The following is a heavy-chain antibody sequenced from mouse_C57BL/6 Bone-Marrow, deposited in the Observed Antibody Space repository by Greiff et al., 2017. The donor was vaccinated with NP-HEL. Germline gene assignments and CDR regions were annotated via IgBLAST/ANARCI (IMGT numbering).Heavy chain of an antibody. D-gene: IGHD4-1*01. CDR2: IDPENGDT. CDR3: TMGTGPDY. Sequence: EVQLQQSGAELVRPGASVKLSCTASGFNIKDDYMHWVKQRPEQGLEWIGWIDPENGDTEYASKFQGKATITADTSSNTAYLQLSSLTSEDTAVYYCTMGTGPDYWGQGTTLTVSS. CDR1: GFNIKDDY. V-gene: IGHV14-4*01. J-gene: IGHJ2*01.